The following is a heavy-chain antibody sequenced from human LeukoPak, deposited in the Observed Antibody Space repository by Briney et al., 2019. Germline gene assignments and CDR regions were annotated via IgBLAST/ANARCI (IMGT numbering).Heavy chain of an antibody. CDR2: IKEDGSDK. CDR3: VRESSVWVGPGIGRPLDV. J-gene: IGHJ6*04. CDR1: GFTFSDYW. V-gene: IGHV3-7*01. Sequence: GGSLRLSCAVSGFTFSDYWMTWVRQAPGRGLEWVANIKEDGSDKQYVDSVQGRFTISRDNAENSLYLQMNSLRAEDTAVYYCVRESSVWVGPGIGRPLDVWGKGTAVTVSS. D-gene: IGHD3-16*01.